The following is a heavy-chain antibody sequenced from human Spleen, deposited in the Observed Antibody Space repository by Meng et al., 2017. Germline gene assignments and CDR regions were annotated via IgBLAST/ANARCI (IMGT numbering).Heavy chain of an antibody. J-gene: IGHJ4*02. CDR1: GYNFPDYY. D-gene: IGHD6-25*01. Sequence: QGQLVQSGAEVKKPGASVKVSCNPSGYNFPDYYIHWVRRAPGQGLEWMGRINPKSGDTLYAQKFQARVTMTGDTSISTAYMELSGLRSDDTAMYYCARDEDISAAGKLFGDYWGQGTLVTVSS. CDR2: INPKSGDT. CDR3: ARDEDISAAGKLFGDY. V-gene: IGHV1-2*06.